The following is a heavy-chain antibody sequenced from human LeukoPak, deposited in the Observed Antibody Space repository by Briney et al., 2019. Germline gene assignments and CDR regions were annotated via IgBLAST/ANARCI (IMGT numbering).Heavy chain of an antibody. D-gene: IGHD1-1*01. CDR3: ARGAGGYRFDP. V-gene: IGHV4-59*01. CDR1: GGSITDYH. Sequence: SENLSLTCTVSGGSITDYHWTWIQQPPGQGLEYIGYVYNRGTTFYNPSLKGRVTISADTSKKQFFLKVNSMTAADTAVYYCARGAGGYRFDPWGQGTLVTVSS. J-gene: IGHJ5*02. CDR2: VYNRGTT.